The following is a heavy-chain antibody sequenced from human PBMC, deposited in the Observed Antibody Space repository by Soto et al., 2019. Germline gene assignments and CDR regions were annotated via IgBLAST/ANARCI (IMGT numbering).Heavy chain of an antibody. CDR3: AREKNYYGSGSYPTFDY. CDR1: GGSISSSSYY. CDR2: IYYSGST. Sequence: SETLSLTCTVSGGSISSSSYYWGWIRQPPGKGLEWIGSIYYSGSTYYNPSLKSRVTISVDTSKNQFSLKLSSVTAADTALYYCAREKNYYGSGSYPTFDYWGQGTLVTVSS. D-gene: IGHD3-10*01. V-gene: IGHV4-39*01. J-gene: IGHJ4*02.